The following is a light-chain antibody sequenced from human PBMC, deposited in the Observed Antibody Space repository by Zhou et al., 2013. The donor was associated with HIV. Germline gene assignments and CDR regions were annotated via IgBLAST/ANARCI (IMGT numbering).Light chain of an antibody. V-gene: IGKV2-28*01. CDR2: LGS. Sequence: EIVMTQSPLYLPVTPGEPASISCRSSQSLLHRNGHNYLDWYLQKPGQSPQLLIYLGSNRASGVPDRFSGSGSGADFTLRISRVEAEDVGLYYCMQALQTPNTFGQGTRLRIK. CDR1: QSLLHRNGHNY. J-gene: IGKJ2*01. CDR3: MQALQTPNT.